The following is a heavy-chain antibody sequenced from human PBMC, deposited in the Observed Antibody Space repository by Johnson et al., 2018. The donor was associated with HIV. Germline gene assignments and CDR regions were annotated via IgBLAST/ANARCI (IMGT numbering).Heavy chain of an antibody. V-gene: IGHV3-33*01. CDR1: GFTLSKHA. CDR3: ARDESGYDEGFDAFDI. D-gene: IGHD5-12*01. CDR2: IWYDGSDK. J-gene: IGHJ3*02. Sequence: QVQLVESGGRVVQPGRSLRLSCAASGFTLSKHAMHWVRQAPGKGLEWVTVIWYDGSDKYYADSVKGRFTISRDNAKNSLYLQMNSLRVEDTAVYYCARDESGYDEGFDAFDIWGQGTMVTVSS.